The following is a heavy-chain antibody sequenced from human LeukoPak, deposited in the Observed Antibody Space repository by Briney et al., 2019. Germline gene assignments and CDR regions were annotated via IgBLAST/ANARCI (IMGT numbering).Heavy chain of an antibody. D-gene: IGHD6-13*01. CDR1: GFSFDDYA. J-gene: IGHJ4*02. V-gene: IGHV3-9*01. Sequence: GGSLRLSCAASGFSFDDYAMHWVRQAPGKGLEWVSGISWNSGSIGYADSVKGRFIISRDNAKNSLYLQMNSLRAEDTALYYCAKDKRYSRDSYFDYWGQGTLVTVSS. CDR2: ISWNSGSI. CDR3: AKDKRYSRDSYFDY.